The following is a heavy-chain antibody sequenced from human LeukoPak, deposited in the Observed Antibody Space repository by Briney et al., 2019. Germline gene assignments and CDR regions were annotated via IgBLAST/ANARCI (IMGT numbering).Heavy chain of an antibody. D-gene: IGHD1-26*01. Sequence: GGSLRLSCAASGFIFSDYAMHWVRQSPGKGLEWVAFMSYDGRNEYYADSVKGRFAISRDNYKNTLHLQMNSLRVDDTALYHCARKGLGGELGGFDSWGQGTLVTVSS. CDR2: MSYDGRNE. CDR1: GFIFSDYA. V-gene: IGHV3-30*09. J-gene: IGHJ4*02. CDR3: ARKGLGGELGGFDS.